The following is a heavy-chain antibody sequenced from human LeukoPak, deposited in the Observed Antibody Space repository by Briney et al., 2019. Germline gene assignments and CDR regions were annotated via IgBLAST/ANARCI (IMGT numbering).Heavy chain of an antibody. J-gene: IGHJ3*02. D-gene: IGHD1-14*01. CDR2: INHSGST. Sequence: SETLSLTCAVYGGSVSGYYWSWIRHSPGKGLEWIGEINHSGSTNYNPSLKSRITMSVDTSKNQFSLKLGSVTAADTAVFYCARHKTRTRAFDIWGQGTMVTVSS. V-gene: IGHV4-34*01. CDR3: ARHKTRTRAFDI. CDR1: GGSVSGYY.